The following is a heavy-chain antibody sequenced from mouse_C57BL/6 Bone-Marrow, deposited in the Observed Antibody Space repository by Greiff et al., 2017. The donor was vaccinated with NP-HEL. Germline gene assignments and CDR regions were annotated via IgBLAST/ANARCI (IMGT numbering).Heavy chain of an antibody. CDR3: ARMGYARGALDY. CDR2: IDPANGNT. V-gene: IGHV14-3*01. Sequence: VQLQQSVAELARPGASVKLSCTASGFNFKNTYMHWVKQRPEQGLEWIGRIDPANGNTKYAPKFQGKATITADTSSNTAYLQLSSLTSEDTAVDYSARMGYARGALDYWGKGTSVTVSS. D-gene: IGHD3-1*01. J-gene: IGHJ4*01. CDR1: GFNFKNTY.